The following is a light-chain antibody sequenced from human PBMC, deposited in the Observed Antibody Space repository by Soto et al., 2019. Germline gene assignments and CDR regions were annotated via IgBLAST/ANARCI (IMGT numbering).Light chain of an antibody. CDR2: DVT. CDR1: SSDIGGYNS. Sequence: QSALTQPASVSGSPGQSITISCTGTSSDIGGYNSVSWYQQHPGKAPQLMIYDVTYRPSGISSRFSGSKSGNTASLTISGLQAEDEADYYCSSYTSSRTRVFGGGTKLTVL. V-gene: IGLV2-14*01. CDR3: SSYTSSRTRV. J-gene: IGLJ2*01.